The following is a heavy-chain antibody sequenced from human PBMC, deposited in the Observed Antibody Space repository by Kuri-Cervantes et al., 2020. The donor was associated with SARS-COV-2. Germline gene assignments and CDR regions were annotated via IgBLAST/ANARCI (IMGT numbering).Heavy chain of an antibody. CDR1: GFTFSSYA. CDR2: ISGSGGST. Sequence: GESLKISCAASGFTFSSYAMSWVRQAPGKGLEWVSAISGSGGSTYYADSVKGRFTISRDNSENTLYLQMDSLRAEDTAVYYCARADRRVQGVIITRYYYYYYMDVWGQGTTVTVSS. J-gene: IGHJ6*03. D-gene: IGHD3-10*01. V-gene: IGHV3-23*01. CDR3: ARADRRVQGVIITRYYYYYYMDV.